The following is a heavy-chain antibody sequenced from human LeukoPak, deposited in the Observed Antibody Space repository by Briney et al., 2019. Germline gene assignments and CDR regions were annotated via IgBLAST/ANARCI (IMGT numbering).Heavy chain of an antibody. V-gene: IGHV3-48*03. Sequence: GGSLRLSCAASGFTFSSYEMNWVRQAPGKGLEWVSYISSSGSNKYYADSVKGRFTISRDNAKNSLYLQMNSLRAEDTAVYYCAKSRGLNWFDPWGQGTLVTVP. CDR3: AKSRGLNWFDP. CDR2: ISSSGSNK. J-gene: IGHJ5*02. D-gene: IGHD3-10*01. CDR1: GFTFSSYE.